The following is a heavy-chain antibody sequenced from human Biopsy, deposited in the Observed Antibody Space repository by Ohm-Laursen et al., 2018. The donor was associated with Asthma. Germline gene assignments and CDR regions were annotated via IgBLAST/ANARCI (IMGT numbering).Heavy chain of an antibody. D-gene: IGHD2-2*01. CDR1: GGTFNTYV. J-gene: IGHJ4*02. CDR3: ARKAGSCISRTCYSLDF. Sequence: SVKVSCKSLGGTFNTYVIDWVRQAPGQGLEWMGGINSVFGTTTYPQKFQDRVTSTADDSTSTVYMELSSLRSEDTAVYYCARKAGSCISRTCYSLDFWGQGTLVTVSS. V-gene: IGHV1-69*13. CDR2: INSVFGTT.